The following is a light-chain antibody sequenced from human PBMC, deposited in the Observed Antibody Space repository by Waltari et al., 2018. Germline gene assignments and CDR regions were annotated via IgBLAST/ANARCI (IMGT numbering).Light chain of an antibody. Sequence: SYELTQPPSVSVSPGQTASITCSGPALSTKYAYWYHQKSGQAPVLVIFEESKRPPGIPERISGSSSGTMATLTLSGAQLEDEGDYYCLSPDSSGTYVVFGGGTKLTVL. CDR3: LSPDSSGTYVV. CDR1: ALSTKY. V-gene: IGLV3-10*01. CDR2: EES. J-gene: IGLJ2*01.